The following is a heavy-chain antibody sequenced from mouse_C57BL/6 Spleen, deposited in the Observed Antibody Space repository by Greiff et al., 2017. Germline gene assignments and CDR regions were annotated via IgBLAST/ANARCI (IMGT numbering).Heavy chain of an antibody. V-gene: IGHV2-2*01. J-gene: IGHJ3*01. CDR3: GRTGRGAWFAY. CDR2: IWSGGST. Sequence: QVQLKESGPGLVQPSPSLSITCTVSGFSLTSYGVHWVRQSPGKGLEWLGVIWSGGSTDYNAAFISRLSISKDNYKSQVFYKMNSLQAADTAIYYCGRTGRGAWFAYWGQGTLVTVSA. CDR1: GFSLTSYG.